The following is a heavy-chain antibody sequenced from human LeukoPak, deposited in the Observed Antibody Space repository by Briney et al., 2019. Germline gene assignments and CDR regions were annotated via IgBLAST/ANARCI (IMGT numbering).Heavy chain of an antibody. CDR3: ARVAWPHYFDY. V-gene: IGHV3-7*01. CDR1: GFSFRSCW. J-gene: IGHJ4*02. D-gene: IGHD2-21*01. Sequence: PGGSLRLSCAASGFSFRSCWMSWVRQAPGKGLEWVANIKEDGGEKYYVDSVKGRFTISRDNAENALYLQMNSLRAEDTAVYYCARVAWPHYFDYWGQGTLVTVSS. CDR2: IKEDGGEK.